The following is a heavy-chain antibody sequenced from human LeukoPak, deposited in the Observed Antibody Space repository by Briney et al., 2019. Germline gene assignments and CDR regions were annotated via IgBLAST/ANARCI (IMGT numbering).Heavy chain of an antibody. D-gene: IGHD2-15*01. CDR1: GDTVSSNSAA. Sequence: SQTLSLTCAISGDTVSSNSAAWNWIRQSPSRGLEWLGSTYYRTKWYHDYGASVKSRIIINPDTSKNQFSLQLNSVTPEDTAVYYCARGQLGYCSGNSCDNFDFWGRGTLVTVSS. J-gene: IGHJ4*02. CDR2: TYYRTKWYH. V-gene: IGHV6-1*01. CDR3: ARGQLGYCSGNSCDNFDF.